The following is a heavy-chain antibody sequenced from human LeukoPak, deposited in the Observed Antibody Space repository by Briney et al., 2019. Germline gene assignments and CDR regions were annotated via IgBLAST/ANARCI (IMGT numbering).Heavy chain of an antibody. CDR2: ISADGGTT. V-gene: IGHV3-64*01. CDR1: GFSFRGYG. J-gene: IGHJ4*02. CDR3: ARGRGGPPFDF. D-gene: IGHD3-10*01. Sequence: GGSLRLSCAASGFSFRGYGMHWVRQAPGRGLEYVSAISADGGTTDYLNSVKGRFTISRDNSKNTLYLQMGRLRSDDTAIYYCARGRGGPPFDFWGQGAVVTVAS.